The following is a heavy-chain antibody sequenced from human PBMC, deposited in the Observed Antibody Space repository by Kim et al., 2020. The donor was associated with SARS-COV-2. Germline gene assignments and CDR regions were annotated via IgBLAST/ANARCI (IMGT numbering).Heavy chain of an antibody. Sequence: YADSVKGRFTISRDNDKNSLYLQMNSLRAEDTAVYYCAREEGATGAYFDYWGQGTLVTVSS. V-gene: IGHV3-11*06. D-gene: IGHD1-26*01. J-gene: IGHJ4*02. CDR3: AREEGATGAYFDY.